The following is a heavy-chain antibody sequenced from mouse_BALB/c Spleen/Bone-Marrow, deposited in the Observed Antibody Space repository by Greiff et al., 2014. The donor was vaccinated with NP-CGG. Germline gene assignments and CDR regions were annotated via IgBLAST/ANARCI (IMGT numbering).Heavy chain of an antibody. CDR3: SRGRRNALDY. Sequence: VQLQQSGAELVKPGASVKLSCKASGYTFTSYYMYWVKQRPEQGLEWFGEINPTNGGTNFNEKFKNKATLTVDKSSSTAYMQPSRLTSDDSAVYCSSRGRRNALDYWGQGTTVTVSS. CDR2: INPTNGGT. CDR1: GYTFTSYY. D-gene: IGHD3-1*01. V-gene: IGHV1S81*02. J-gene: IGHJ4*01.